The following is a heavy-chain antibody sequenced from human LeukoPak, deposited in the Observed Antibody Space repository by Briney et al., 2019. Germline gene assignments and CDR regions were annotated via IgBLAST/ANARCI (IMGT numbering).Heavy chain of an antibody. D-gene: IGHD4-17*01. V-gene: IGHV3-30*18. Sequence: PGGSLRLSCAASGFTFSSHGMHWVRQAPGKGLEWVAVISYDGSSKYYADSVKGRFTISRDNSKNTLYLQMNSLRAEDTAVYYCAKEDGDYEGRQDAFDIWGQGTMVTVSS. CDR3: AKEDGDYEGRQDAFDI. CDR2: ISYDGSSK. J-gene: IGHJ3*02. CDR1: GFTFSSHG.